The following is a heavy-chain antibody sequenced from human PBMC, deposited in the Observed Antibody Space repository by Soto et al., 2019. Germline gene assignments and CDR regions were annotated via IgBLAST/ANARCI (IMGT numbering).Heavy chain of an antibody. CDR2: ISSCSYI. D-gene: IGHD2-15*01. J-gene: IGHJ4*02. V-gene: IGHV3-21*01. CDR1: GFTFSSYS. Sequence: EVQLVESGGGLVKPGGSLRLSCAASGFTFSSYSMNWVRQAPGKGLEWVSSISSCSYIYYADSVKGRFTISRDNAKNSLYLQMNSLRAEDTAVYYCAREAGDLYCSGGSCYSQVGAYWGQGTLVTVSS. CDR3: AREAGDLYCSGGSCYSQVGAY.